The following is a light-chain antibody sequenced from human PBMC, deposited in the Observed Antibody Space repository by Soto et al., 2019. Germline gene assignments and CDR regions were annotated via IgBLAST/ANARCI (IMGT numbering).Light chain of an antibody. Sequence: DIRMTQSPSTLSASVGDRVTITCRASQSINNWLAWYQQKPGKAPKLLIYRASSLENGVPSRFSGRGPGTEFIFTITSLQPDDFATYYCQQYSSDSTFGQGTKVEIK. CDR3: QQYSSDST. CDR2: RAS. CDR1: QSINNW. J-gene: IGKJ1*01. V-gene: IGKV1-5*03.